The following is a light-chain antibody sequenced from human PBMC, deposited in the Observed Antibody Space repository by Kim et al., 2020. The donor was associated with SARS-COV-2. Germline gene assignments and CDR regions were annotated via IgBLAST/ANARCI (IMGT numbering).Light chain of an antibody. CDR3: QTCNSAPWT. V-gene: IGKV1-27*01. Sequence: DIKMTQSPSSLSASAGDRVTITCRTSQDISNFLAWYQQKPGKAPKLLIYGASILRSGVQSRFSGSGSGTYFTLTISNLQPEDVATYYCQTCNSAPWTFGQGTKVDIK. CDR1: QDISNF. J-gene: IGKJ1*01. CDR2: GAS.